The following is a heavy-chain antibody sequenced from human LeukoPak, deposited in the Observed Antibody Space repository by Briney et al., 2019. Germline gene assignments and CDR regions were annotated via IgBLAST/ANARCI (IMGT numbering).Heavy chain of an antibody. J-gene: IGHJ4*02. CDR3: AKDILDGYSYGYFDY. Sequence: GGSLRLSCAASGFTFDDYAMHWVRQAPGKGLEWVSGISWNSGSIGYADSVKGRFTISRDNAKNSLYLQMNSLRAEDTALYYCAKDILDGYSYGYFDYWGQGTLVTVSS. CDR2: ISWNSGSI. V-gene: IGHV3-9*01. CDR1: GFTFDDYA. D-gene: IGHD5-18*01.